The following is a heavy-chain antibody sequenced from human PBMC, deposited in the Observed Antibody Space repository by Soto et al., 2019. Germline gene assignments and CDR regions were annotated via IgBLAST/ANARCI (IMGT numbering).Heavy chain of an antibody. CDR2: ISSRSDI. CDR3: AREYTAWPLAYGLDV. D-gene: IGHD2-2*02. Sequence: GGSLRLSCVGSGFTFSTYSINWVRQAPGKGLEWVSSISSRSDIYYADSVKGRFTISRDNAKNSVSLQMNSLRAEDTAVYYCAREYTAWPLAYGLDVWGQGTPVTVSS. V-gene: IGHV3-21*01. J-gene: IGHJ6*02. CDR1: GFTFSTYS.